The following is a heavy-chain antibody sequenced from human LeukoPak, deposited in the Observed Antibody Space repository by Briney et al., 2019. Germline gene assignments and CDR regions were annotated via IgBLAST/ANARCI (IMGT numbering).Heavy chain of an antibody. J-gene: IGHJ4*02. CDR2: INTNTGNP. V-gene: IGHV7-4-1*02. Sequence: ASVKVSCKASGYTFTTYAMNWVRQAPGQGLEWMGWINTNTGNPTYAQGFTGRFVFSLDTSVSTAYLQISSLKAGDTAVYYCARLTDGYNYWFDYWGQGTLVTVSS. D-gene: IGHD5-24*01. CDR3: ARLTDGYNYWFDY. CDR1: GYTFTTYA.